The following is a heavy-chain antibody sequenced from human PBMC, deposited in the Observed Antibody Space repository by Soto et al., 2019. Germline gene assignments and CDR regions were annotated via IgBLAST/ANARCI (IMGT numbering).Heavy chain of an antibody. V-gene: IGHV3-53*02. J-gene: IGHJ6*02. Sequence: EVQLVETGGGLIQPGGSLRLSCAASEFTVSSNYMTWVRQAPGKGLEWVSIIYSGGSRYYADSVRGRFTISRDNSKNTLYLQMNSLRAEDTAVYYFALGSAALCYYYYYGMDVWGQGTTVTVSS. CDR1: EFTVSSNY. CDR2: IYSGGSR. CDR3: ALGSAALCYYYYYGMDV. D-gene: IGHD2-15*01.